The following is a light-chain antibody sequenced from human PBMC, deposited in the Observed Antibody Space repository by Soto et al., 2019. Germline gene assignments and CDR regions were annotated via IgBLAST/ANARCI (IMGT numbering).Light chain of an antibody. V-gene: IGKV1-13*02. CDR2: DAS. J-gene: IGKJ5*01. CDR3: HQFNSYPLT. Sequence: AIQLTQSPSSLSASVGDRVTITCRASQGISSALAWYQQKPGKAPKLLIYDASSLESGVPSRFSGSGSGTDFTLAISSLQPEDFATYYCHQFNSYPLTFGQGTRLEIK. CDR1: QGISSA.